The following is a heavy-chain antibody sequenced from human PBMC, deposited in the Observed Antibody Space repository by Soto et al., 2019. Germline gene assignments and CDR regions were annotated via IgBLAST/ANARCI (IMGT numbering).Heavy chain of an antibody. CDR2: ISGSSSSI. J-gene: IGHJ2*01. V-gene: IGHV3-48*02. D-gene: IGHD3-10*02. CDR3: ARDAYGRGNVFDL. Sequence: EVQLVESGGGLVQPGGSLRLSCAGSGFTFSSYSMNWVRQAPGKGMEWVSYISGSSSSIYYTDSVKGRFTISRDNAKNSLHLQMNSLRDEDTAVYYCARDAYGRGNVFDLWGRGTLVTVSS. CDR1: GFTFSSYS.